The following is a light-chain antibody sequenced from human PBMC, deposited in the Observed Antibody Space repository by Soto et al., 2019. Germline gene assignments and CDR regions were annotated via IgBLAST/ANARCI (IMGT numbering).Light chain of an antibody. CDR2: AAS. V-gene: IGKV1-27*01. CDR1: QDIRNF. CDR3: QEDSSVPV. J-gene: IGKJ3*01. Sequence: DIQMTQSPASLSASVGDRVTITCRASQDIRNFVAWYQQKPGQAPKLLIYAASTLQSGVPYRFSGSGSGTDFTLTINSLQPEDVATYSCQEDSSVPVVGPGTKVDIK.